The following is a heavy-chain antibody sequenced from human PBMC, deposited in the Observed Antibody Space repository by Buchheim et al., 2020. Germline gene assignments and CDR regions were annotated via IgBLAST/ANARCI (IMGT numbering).Heavy chain of an antibody. CDR1: GFTFSTSA. Sequence: VQLLESGGGVVQPGRSLRLSCAASGFTFSTSAMHWVRQAPGKGLEWVAVISYDGSSKDYTDSVRGRFTFSRDNSKNTLYLQMNSLGDEDTAVYYCATTVDCSSASCFRPFDHWGQGTL. D-gene: IGHD2-2*01. CDR3: ATTVDCSSASCFRPFDH. V-gene: IGHV3-30-3*01. CDR2: ISYDGSSK. J-gene: IGHJ4*02.